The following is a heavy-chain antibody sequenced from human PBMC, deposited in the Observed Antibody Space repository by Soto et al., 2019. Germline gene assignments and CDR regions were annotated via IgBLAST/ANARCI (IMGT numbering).Heavy chain of an antibody. J-gene: IGHJ4*02. D-gene: IGHD2-15*01. CDR3: ARAALNVLTPFDY. CDR2: IIPILGIA. V-gene: IGHV1-69*02. Sequence: ASVKVSCKASGGTFSSYTISWVRQAPGQGLEWMGRIIPILGIANYAQKFQGRVTITADKSTSTAYMELSSLRSEDTAVYYCARAALNVLTPFDYWGQGTLVTVSS. CDR1: GGTFSSYT.